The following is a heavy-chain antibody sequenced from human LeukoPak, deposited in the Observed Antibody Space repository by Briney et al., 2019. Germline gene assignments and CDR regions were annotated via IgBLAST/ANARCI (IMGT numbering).Heavy chain of an antibody. CDR2: FDPEDGGT. Sequence: ASVKVSCKVSGYTLTELSMHWVRQAPGKGLEWMGGFDPEDGGTIYAQKFQGRVTMTEDTSTDTAYMELSSLRSEDTAVYYCATDGPGEITMVRGVMGAYWGQGTLVTVSS. J-gene: IGHJ4*02. CDR3: ATDGPGEITMVRGVMGAY. V-gene: IGHV1-24*01. CDR1: GYTLTELS. D-gene: IGHD3-10*01.